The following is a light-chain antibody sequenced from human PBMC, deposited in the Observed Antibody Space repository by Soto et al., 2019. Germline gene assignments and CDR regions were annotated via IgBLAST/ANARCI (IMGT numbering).Light chain of an antibody. Sequence: EIVLTQSPGTLSLSLGERATLSCRASQSVSSNYVAWYQQKPGQAPILLIYGTSHRATGIPDRFSGSGSGTDFTLTISRLEPEDFAVYYCQHYGSSPPDTFGQGTKLEIK. CDR1: QSVSSNY. CDR3: QHYGSSPPDT. CDR2: GTS. V-gene: IGKV3-20*01. J-gene: IGKJ2*01.